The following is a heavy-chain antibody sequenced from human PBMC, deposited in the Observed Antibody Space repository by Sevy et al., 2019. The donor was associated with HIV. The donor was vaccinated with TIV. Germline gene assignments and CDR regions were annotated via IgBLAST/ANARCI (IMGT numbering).Heavy chain of an antibody. J-gene: IGHJ4*02. CDR3: VRIRFQTGAFDS. CDR1: GYTFTGHY. CDR2: IDPISGGT. D-gene: IGHD7-27*01. V-gene: IGHV1-2*02. Sequence: ASVKVSCKASGYTFTGHYLHWVRQAPGQGLEWMGWIDPISGGTKHAQNFKGRVNMARDTSIRTAYMELSSLRFDDTAMYYCVRIRFQTGAFDSWGQGTLVTVSS.